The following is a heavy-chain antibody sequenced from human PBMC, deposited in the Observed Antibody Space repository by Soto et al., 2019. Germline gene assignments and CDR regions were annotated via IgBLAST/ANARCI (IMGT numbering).Heavy chain of an antibody. CDR3: AIRDSDSLGHIQGWSDR. J-gene: IGHJ5*02. CDR2: LSHILGTA. Sequence: QVLLVQSGAEVKKPGSSVKVSCKASGGTLNSKGVSWVRQAPGQGLEWMGGLSHILGTATYAQKFLGRATMTADASASTAYRERSRLACEDPAVHYRAIRDSDSLGHIQGWSDRWGQGALVTVSP. V-gene: IGHV1-69*11. D-gene: IGHD3-22*01. CDR1: GGTLNSKG.